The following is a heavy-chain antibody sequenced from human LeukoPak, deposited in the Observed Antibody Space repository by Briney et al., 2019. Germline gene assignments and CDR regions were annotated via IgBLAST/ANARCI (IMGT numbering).Heavy chain of an antibody. D-gene: IGHD3-10*01. J-gene: IGHJ4*02. CDR1: GYTFTGYY. CDR2: INPNSGST. Sequence: ASVKVSCKASGYTFTGYYMHWVRQAPGQGLEWMGWINPNSGSTNYAQKFQGRVTMTRDTSISTAYMELSRLRSDDTAVYYCARVLATMVRGVTYFDYWGQGTLVTVSS. V-gene: IGHV1-2*02. CDR3: ARVLATMVRGVTYFDY.